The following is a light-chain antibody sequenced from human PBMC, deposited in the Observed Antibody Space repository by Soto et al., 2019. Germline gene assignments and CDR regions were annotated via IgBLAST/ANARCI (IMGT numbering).Light chain of an antibody. CDR1: QSVSSSY. CDR3: QQYGSSPSLP. V-gene: IGKV3-20*01. Sequence: EIVLTQSPGTLSLSPGERATLSCRASQSVSSSYLAWYQQKPGQAPRLLIYGASSRATGIPDRFSGSGSGTYFTLIISRLEPEDFAVYYCQQYGSSPSLPYGGGTKVEIK. CDR2: GAS. J-gene: IGKJ4*01.